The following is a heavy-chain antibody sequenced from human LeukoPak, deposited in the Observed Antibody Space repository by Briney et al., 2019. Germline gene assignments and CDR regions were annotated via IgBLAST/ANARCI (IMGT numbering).Heavy chain of an antibody. Sequence: GGSLRLPWAASGFTFNTHGMHWVRQAPGKGLEWVAFIQYDGSIKYYGDSAKGRFTVSRDNSKNTLYLQMNSLRPDDTAVYYCAKDSGSGWYEAHFDPWGQGTLVTVSS. CDR2: IQYDGSIK. D-gene: IGHD6-19*01. CDR3: AKDSGSGWYEAHFDP. J-gene: IGHJ5*02. CDR1: GFTFNTHG. V-gene: IGHV3-30*02.